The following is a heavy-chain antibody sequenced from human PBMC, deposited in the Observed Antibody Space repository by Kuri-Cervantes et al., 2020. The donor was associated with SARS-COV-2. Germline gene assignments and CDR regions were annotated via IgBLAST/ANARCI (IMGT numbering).Heavy chain of an antibody. Sequence: ASVKVSCKASGYTFTDYYMHWMRQAPGQRLEWMGWINPNSGRTNYAQKFQGRVTMTRDTSISTAYMELSRLRSDDTAVYYCARPEGYCSSTSCYTLRRYYYYGMDVWGQGTTVTVSS. J-gene: IGHJ6*02. CDR3: ARPEGYCSSTSCYTLRRYYYYGMDV. CDR1: GYTFTDYY. D-gene: IGHD2-2*02. CDR2: INPNSGRT. V-gene: IGHV1-2*02.